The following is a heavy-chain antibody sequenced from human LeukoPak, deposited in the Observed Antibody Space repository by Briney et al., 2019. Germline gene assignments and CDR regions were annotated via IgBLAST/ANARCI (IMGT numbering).Heavy chain of an antibody. CDR2: MNPSSGNT. CDR3: AAHTYYFSSGSFGH. CDR1: GYSFTSYD. D-gene: IGHD3-10*01. Sequence: ASVSVSCTASGYSFTSYDINWVRQATGQGPEWIGWMNPSSGNTGYAQRFQGRVTMTRDTSTSTAYLELSSLRSEDTAVYYCAAHTYYFSSGSFGHWGQGTLVTVSS. V-gene: IGHV1-8*01. J-gene: IGHJ4*02.